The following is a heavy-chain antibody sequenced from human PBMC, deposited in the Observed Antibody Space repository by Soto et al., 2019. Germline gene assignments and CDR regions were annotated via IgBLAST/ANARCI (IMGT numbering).Heavy chain of an antibody. CDR2: ISPSTSHI. J-gene: IGHJ6*02. D-gene: IGHD2-15*01. CDR1: GFTFSSCT. V-gene: IGHV3-21*01. CDR3: SGCSGGACHQNYGMDV. Sequence: EVHLVESGGGLVKPGGSLRLSCAVSGFTFSSCTMNWVRQAPGKGLEWVSSISPSTSHIYYADSVKGRFTISRDNAKNSLFLQMNSLKAEDTAVYYCSGCSGGACHQNYGMDVWGQGNKVTDSS.